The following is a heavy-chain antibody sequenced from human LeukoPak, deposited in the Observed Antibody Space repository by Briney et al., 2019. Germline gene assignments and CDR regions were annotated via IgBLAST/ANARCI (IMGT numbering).Heavy chain of an antibody. CDR1: GYTFTGYY. V-gene: IGHV1-2*02. CDR3: ARGYPGGRYCSGGSRYSVFDY. D-gene: IGHD2-15*01. J-gene: IGHJ4*02. Sequence: ASVKVSCKASGYTFTGYYMHWVRQAPGQGLEWMGWINPNSGGTNYAQKFQGRVTMTRDTSISTAYMELSRLRSDDTAVYYCARGYPGGRYCSGGSRYSVFDYWGQGTLVTVSS. CDR2: INPNSGGT.